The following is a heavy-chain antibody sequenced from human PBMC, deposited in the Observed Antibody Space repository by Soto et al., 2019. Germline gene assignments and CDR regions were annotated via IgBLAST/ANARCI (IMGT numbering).Heavy chain of an antibody. J-gene: IGHJ6*02. CDR1: GGCFSGYY. Sequence: XATLSLTCAVYGGCFSGYYWSWIRQPPGKGLEWIGEINHSGSTNYNPSLKSRVTISVDTSKNQFSLKLSSVTAADTAVYYCAGAGTDYYYGMDVWGQGTTVTVSS. D-gene: IGHD6-19*01. CDR2: INHSGST. CDR3: AGAGTDYYYGMDV. V-gene: IGHV4-34*01.